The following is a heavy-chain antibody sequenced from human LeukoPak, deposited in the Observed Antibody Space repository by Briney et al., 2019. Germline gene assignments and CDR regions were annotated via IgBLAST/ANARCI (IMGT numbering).Heavy chain of an antibody. CDR1: GFTFNNYN. CDR3: ARVAGWHWFDP. Sequence: PGGSLRLSCAASGFTFNNYNMNWVRQAPGKALEWVSSITSSGTYIFYADSVKGRFTISRDNSKNTVYLQMNNMRVDDTAVYYCARVAGWHWFDPWGQGTLVTVSS. CDR2: ITSSGTYI. D-gene: IGHD6-19*01. V-gene: IGHV3-21*04. J-gene: IGHJ5*02.